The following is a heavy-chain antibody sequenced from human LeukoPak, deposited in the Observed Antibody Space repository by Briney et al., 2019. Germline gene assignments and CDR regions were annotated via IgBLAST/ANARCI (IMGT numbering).Heavy chain of an antibody. Sequence: GGSLRLSCAASGFTFSSYWMHWVRHAPGKGLVWVSRINSDGSSTSYADSVKGRFTISRDNAKNTLYLQMNSLRAEDTAVYYCARIPLRYFDWALDYWGQGTLVTVSS. D-gene: IGHD3-9*01. CDR3: ARIPLRYFDWALDY. J-gene: IGHJ4*02. CDR1: GFTFSSYW. CDR2: INSDGSST. V-gene: IGHV3-74*01.